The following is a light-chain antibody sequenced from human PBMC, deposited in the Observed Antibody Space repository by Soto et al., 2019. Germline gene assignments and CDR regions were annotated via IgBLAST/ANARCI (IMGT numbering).Light chain of an antibody. CDR2: EVS. Sequence: SVLPQPPSVSGSPGRSVTISCTGTSSDVGSYNRVSWYQQPPGTAPKLMIYEVSNRPSGVPDRFSGSKSGNTASLTISGLQPEDEADYYCNSYTSSNTYVFGTGTKVTVL. CDR3: NSYTSSNTYV. J-gene: IGLJ1*01. V-gene: IGLV2-18*02. CDR1: SSDVGSYNR.